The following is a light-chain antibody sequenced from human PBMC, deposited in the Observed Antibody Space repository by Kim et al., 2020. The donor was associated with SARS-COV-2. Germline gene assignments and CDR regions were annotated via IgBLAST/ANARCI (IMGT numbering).Light chain of an antibody. CDR3: QSYDTSLSGFVI. CDR1: TSNIGAGFN. Sequence: QSVLTQPPSVSGAPGQRVTISCTGSTSNIGAGFNVHWYQCLPGTAPKLLISDDNNRPSGVPDRFSASKSATSASLAISGLQAGDEAVYYCQSYDTSLSGFVIFGGGTQLTVL. J-gene: IGLJ2*01. V-gene: IGLV1-40*01. CDR2: DDN.